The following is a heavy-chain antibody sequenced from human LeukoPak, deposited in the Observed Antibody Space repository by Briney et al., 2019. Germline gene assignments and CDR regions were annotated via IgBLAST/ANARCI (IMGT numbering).Heavy chain of an antibody. J-gene: IGHJ3*02. CDR1: GDSVSSGGYF. V-gene: IGHV4-31*03. CDR3: ARDVVVTSSPEAFDI. D-gene: IGHD2-21*02. Sequence: SQTLSLTCTVSGDSVSSGGYFWTWIRQHPGKGLEWIGYISNSGTTSYNPSIKSRVSISVDTSNNQFSLRLSSVTAADTAVYYCARDVVVTSSPEAFDIWGQGTMVTVSS. CDR2: ISNSGTT.